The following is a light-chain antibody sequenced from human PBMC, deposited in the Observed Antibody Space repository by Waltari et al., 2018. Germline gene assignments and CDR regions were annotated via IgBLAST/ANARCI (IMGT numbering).Light chain of an antibody. CDR2: DGN. Sequence: QSGLTQPRSVSGSPGQSVTISCTGISSDDGDHKFVSLYQQPPGKAPKRLIYDGNKRPSGVPDRFSGSKSANTASLTISGLQAEDEADYSCCSYAGSYVIFGEGTKLTVL. J-gene: IGLJ2*01. V-gene: IGLV2-11*01. CDR3: CSYAGSYVI. CDR1: SSDDGDHKF.